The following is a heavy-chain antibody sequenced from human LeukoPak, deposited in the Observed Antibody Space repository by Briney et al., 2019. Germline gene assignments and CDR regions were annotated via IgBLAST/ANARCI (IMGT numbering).Heavy chain of an antibody. V-gene: IGHV3-48*02. J-gene: IGHJ4*02. CDR2: ISSSSSTI. CDR1: GFTFSTYS. CDR3: ARMHYFDY. Sequence: PGGSLRLSCAASGFTFSTYSMNWVRQVPGMGLEWVSYISSSSSTIFYADSVKGRFTISRDNAKNSLYLQMHSLRDEDTAVYYCARMHYFDYWGQGTLVTVSS.